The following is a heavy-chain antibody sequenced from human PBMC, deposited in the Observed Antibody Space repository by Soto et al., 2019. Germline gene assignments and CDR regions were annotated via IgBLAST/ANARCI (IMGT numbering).Heavy chain of an antibody. CDR2: TSLGST. Sequence: GGSLRLSCAASGFTFYNYAMNWVRQAPGKGLEWVSGTSLGSTYYADSVKGRFTISRDNSKRTVFLEVSSLGAADTAVYYCAVHLGQNYYRLDVWGQGTTVTVSS. V-gene: IGHV3-23*01. CDR1: GFTFYNYA. J-gene: IGHJ6*02. D-gene: IGHD3-22*01. CDR3: AVHLGQNYYRLDV.